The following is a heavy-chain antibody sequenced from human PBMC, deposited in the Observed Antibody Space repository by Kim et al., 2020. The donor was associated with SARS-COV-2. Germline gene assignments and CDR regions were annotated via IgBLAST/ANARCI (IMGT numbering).Heavy chain of an antibody. Sequence: SETLSLTCTVSGGSISSSSYYWGWIRQPPGKGLEWIGSIYYSGSTYYNPSLKSRVTISVDTSKNQFSLKLSSVTAADTAVYYCARYVVVVAATHPSSSRGDWFDPWGQGTLVTVSS. V-gene: IGHV4-39*07. CDR1: GGSISSSSYY. CDR2: IYYSGST. J-gene: IGHJ5*02. D-gene: IGHD2-15*01. CDR3: ARYVVVVAATHPSSSRGDWFDP.